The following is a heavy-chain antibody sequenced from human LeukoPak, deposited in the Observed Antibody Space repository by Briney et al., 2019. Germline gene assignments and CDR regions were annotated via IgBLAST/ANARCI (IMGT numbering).Heavy chain of an antibody. CDR3: AKDSYSKGDY. D-gene: IGHD1-26*01. Sequence: PGGSLRLSCGASGLSFSSYWMSWVRQAPGKGREWVGNIKQEGSESNYVGSVKGRLTNSRDNAKNSLYLQMNSLRAEDTAVYYCAKDSYSKGDYWGQGTLVSVSS. V-gene: IGHV3-7*05. CDR1: GLSFSSYW. J-gene: IGHJ4*02. CDR2: IKQEGSES.